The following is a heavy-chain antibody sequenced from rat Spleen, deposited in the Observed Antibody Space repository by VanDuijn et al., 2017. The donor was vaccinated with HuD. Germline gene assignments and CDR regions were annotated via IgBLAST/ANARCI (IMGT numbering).Heavy chain of an antibody. J-gene: IGHJ2*01. Sequence: EVQLVESGGGLVQPGRSLKLSCEASGFIFSNNYMAWVRQAPTKGLEWVAYISAGGGSAYYRDSVKGRFTISRDNAKSTLYLQMDSLRSEDTATYYCARHGDYGSYVPDYWGQGVMVTVSS. CDR1: GFIFSNNY. CDR2: ISAGGGSA. D-gene: IGHD1-3*01. V-gene: IGHV5-27*01. CDR3: ARHGDYGSYVPDY.